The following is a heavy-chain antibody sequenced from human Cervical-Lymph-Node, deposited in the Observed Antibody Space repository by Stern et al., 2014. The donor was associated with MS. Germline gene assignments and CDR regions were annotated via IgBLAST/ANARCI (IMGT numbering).Heavy chain of an antibody. CDR3: ARGVLGFGEFPYGMDV. CDR1: GGSISSYY. J-gene: IGHJ6*02. D-gene: IGHD3-10*01. V-gene: IGHV4-4*07. CDR2: INAFGST. Sequence: QLQESGPGKVKPSETLSLTCSVSGGSISSYYCSWVRQPAGKGLEWIGRINAFGSTNFTPSLRSRLTMSVHTSKTQFSLKLKSVTAADTAVYYCARGVLGFGEFPYGMDVWGQGTTVTVSS.